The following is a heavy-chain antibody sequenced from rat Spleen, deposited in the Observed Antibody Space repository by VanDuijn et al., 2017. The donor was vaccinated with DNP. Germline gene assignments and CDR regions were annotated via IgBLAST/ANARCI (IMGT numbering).Heavy chain of an antibody. CDR3: TTLNSGTYDS. Sequence: EVQLMETGGGLVQPGGSLKLSCVASGFTFDTYWMYWVRQAPGKGLEWIASITSDGGSTFYPDSVRGRFTISRDNAKSSLYLHMDSLRSEDTATYYCTTLNSGTYDSWGQGVMVTVSS. V-gene: IGHV5-31*01. CDR2: ITSDGGST. CDR1: GFTFDTYW. J-gene: IGHJ2*01. D-gene: IGHD1-3*01.